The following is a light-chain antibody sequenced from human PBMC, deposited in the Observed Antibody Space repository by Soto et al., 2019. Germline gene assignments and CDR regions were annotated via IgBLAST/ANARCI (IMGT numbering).Light chain of an antibody. J-gene: IGLJ2*01. V-gene: IGLV2-14*01. Sequence: QSALTQPASVSGSPGQSITISCTGTSSDVGVYNYVSWYQQHPGKAPKLMIYEVSNRPSGVSNRFSGSKSGNTASLTISGLQAEDEADYYCSSYTGSFTVLFGGGTKLTVL. CDR2: EVS. CDR3: SSYTGSFTVL. CDR1: SSDVGVYNY.